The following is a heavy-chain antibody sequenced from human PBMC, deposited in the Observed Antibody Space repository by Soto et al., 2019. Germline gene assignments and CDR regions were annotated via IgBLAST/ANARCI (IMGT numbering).Heavy chain of an antibody. CDR3: ARDIDRRTVTTSCGY. CDR2: IWYDGSNK. Sequence: GGSLRLSCAASGFTFSSYGMHWVRQAPGKGLEWVAVIWYDGSNKYYADSVKGRFTISRDNSKNTLYLQMNSLRAEDTAVYYCARDIDRRTVTTSCGYWGQGTLVTVSS. CDR1: GFTFSSYG. D-gene: IGHD4-17*01. J-gene: IGHJ4*02. V-gene: IGHV3-33*01.